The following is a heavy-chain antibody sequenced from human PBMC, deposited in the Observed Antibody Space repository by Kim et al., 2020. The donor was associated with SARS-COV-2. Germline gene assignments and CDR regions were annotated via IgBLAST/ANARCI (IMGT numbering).Heavy chain of an antibody. J-gene: IGHJ5*02. CDR1: GFTFSSYA. CDR2: ISGSGGST. CDR3: AKGENYDSSGYSNP. V-gene: IGHV3-23*01. Sequence: GGSLRLSCAASGFTFSSYAMSWVRQAPGKGLEWVSAISGSGGSTYYADSVKGRFTISRDNSKNTLYLQMNSLRAEDTAVYYCAKGENYDSSGYSNPWGQGTLVTVSS. D-gene: IGHD3-22*01.